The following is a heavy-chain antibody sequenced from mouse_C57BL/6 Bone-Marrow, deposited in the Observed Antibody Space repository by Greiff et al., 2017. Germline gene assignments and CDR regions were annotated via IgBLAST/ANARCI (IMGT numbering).Heavy chain of an antibody. J-gene: IGHJ1*03. CDR2: IRSKSNNYAT. CDR1: GFSFNTYA. D-gene: IGHD1-1*01. Sequence: EVHLVESGGGLVQPKGSLKLSCAASGFSFNTYAMNWVRQAPGTGLEWVARIRSKSNNYATYYADSVKDRFTISRDDYESMLYLQMNNLKTEDTSMYYCVNHIYYYGPNWYFDVWGTGTTVTVSA. CDR3: VNHIYYYGPNWYFDV. V-gene: IGHV10-1*01.